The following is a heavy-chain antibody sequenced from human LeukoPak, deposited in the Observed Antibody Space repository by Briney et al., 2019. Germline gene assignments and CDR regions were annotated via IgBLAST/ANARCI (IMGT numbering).Heavy chain of an antibody. V-gene: IGHV4-30-2*01. CDR3: ARINTYYYGSGTFDY. D-gene: IGHD3-10*01. CDR1: GGSISSGGYS. J-gene: IGHJ4*02. CDR2: IYHSGST. Sequence: PSETLSLTCAVSGGSISSGGYSWSWIRQPPGKGLEWIGYIYHSGSTYYNPSLKSRVTIPVDRSKNRFSLKLSSVTAADTAVYYCARINTYYYGSGTFDYWGQGTLVTVSS.